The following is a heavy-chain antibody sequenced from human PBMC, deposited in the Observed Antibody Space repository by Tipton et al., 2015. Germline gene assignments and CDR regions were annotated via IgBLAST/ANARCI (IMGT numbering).Heavy chain of an antibody. CDR3: AKTHGAYDWYLDH. V-gene: IGHV4-39*01. Sequence: TLSLTCTVSGGSISSVSYYWGWIRQPPGKGLEWIGSIYYSGNTYYNASLKSRVTISVDTSKNQVSLKLSSVTAADTAVYYCAKTHGAYDWYLDHWGQGTLVTVSS. D-gene: IGHD5-12*01. CDR1: GGSISSVSYY. J-gene: IGHJ4*02. CDR2: IYYSGNT.